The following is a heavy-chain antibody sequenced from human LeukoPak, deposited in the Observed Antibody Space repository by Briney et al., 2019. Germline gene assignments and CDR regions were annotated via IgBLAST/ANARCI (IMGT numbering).Heavy chain of an antibody. CDR2: IYYSGST. Sequence: SETLSLTCTVSGGSISSSSYYWGWIRQPPGKGLEWIGSIYYSGSTYYNPSLKSRVTISVDTSKNQFSLKLSSVTAADTAVYYCAREVSSSSSCYGDWGQGTLVTVSS. V-gene: IGHV4-39*01. D-gene: IGHD2-2*01. J-gene: IGHJ4*02. CDR1: GGSISSSSYY. CDR3: AREVSSSSSCYGD.